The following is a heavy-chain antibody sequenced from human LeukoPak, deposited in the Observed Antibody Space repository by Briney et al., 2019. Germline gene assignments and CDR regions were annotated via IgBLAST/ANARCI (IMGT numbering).Heavy chain of an antibody. CDR1: GFTFSSFG. D-gene: IGHD1-26*01. J-gene: IGHJ3*02. Sequence: GRSLRLSCAASGFTFSSFGMHWVRQAPGKGLEWVADIWFDGKNEHFADSVKGRFTISRDNSMNTLYLQMNSLRVEDTAMYYCAKDLVGARVGDDAFDIWGQGTMVTVSS. CDR3: AKDLVGARVGDDAFDI. CDR2: IWFDGKNE. V-gene: IGHV3-33*06.